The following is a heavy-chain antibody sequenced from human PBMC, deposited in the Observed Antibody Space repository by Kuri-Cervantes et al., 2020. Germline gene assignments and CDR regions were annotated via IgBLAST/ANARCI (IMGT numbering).Heavy chain of an antibody. CDR2: INSDGSST. Sequence: GESLKISCAASGFTFSSYWIHWVRQAPGKGLVWVSRINSDGSSTSYADSVKGRFTISRDNAKNSLYLQMNSLRAEDTALYYCAKDDSGDLMGAFDIWGQGTMVTVSS. V-gene: IGHV3-74*01. CDR3: AKDDSGDLMGAFDI. J-gene: IGHJ3*02. CDR1: GFTFSSYW. D-gene: IGHD2-8*01.